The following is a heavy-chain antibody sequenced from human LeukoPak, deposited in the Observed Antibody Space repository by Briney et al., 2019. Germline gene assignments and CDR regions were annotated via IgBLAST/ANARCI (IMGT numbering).Heavy chain of an antibody. J-gene: IGHJ4*02. Sequence: GGSLRLSCAASGFTFSSYAMSWVRRAPGKGLEWVSAISGSGGSTYYRDSVKGRFTISRDNSKNTLYLQMNSLRAEDTAVYYCAKDRGPVVTTKGYFDYWGQGTLVTVSS. CDR2: ISGSGGST. CDR1: GFTFSSYA. CDR3: AKDRGPVVTTKGYFDY. D-gene: IGHD2-21*02. V-gene: IGHV3-23*01.